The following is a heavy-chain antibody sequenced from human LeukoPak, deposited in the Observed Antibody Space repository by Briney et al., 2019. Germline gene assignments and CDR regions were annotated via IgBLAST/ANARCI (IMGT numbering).Heavy chain of an antibody. D-gene: IGHD5-12*01. CDR2: ISGSGTGT. V-gene: IGHV3-23*01. J-gene: IGHJ4*02. CDR3: ARGGGYSGYLFYFDS. CDR1: GPTFSVYA. Sequence: GGSLRLPCAASGPTFSVYAMSWVRQAPGKGLEWVSGISGSGTGTYYADSVKGRFTISRDNSKNMLYLQMNSLYAEDTAVFYCARGGGYSGYLFYFDSWGQGTLVSVSS.